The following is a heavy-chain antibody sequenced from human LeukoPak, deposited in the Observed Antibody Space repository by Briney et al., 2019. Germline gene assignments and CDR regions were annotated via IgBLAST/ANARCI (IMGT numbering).Heavy chain of an antibody. D-gene: IGHD6-19*01. J-gene: IGHJ4*02. CDR2: ISGSGVST. CDR1: GFTFSNCV. CDR3: AKVRAPSGWFNSDY. Sequence: GGFLRLSCAASGFTFSNCVMSWVRQAPGKGLEWVSGISGSGVSTYYADSVKGRFTISRDNSKNTLYLQMNSLRVEDTAAYYCAKVRAPSGWFNSDYWGQGTLVTVSS. V-gene: IGHV3-23*01.